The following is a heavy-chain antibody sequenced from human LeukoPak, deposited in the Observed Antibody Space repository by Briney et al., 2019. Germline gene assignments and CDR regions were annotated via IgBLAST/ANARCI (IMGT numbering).Heavy chain of an antibody. CDR2: MSHNRGT. CDR1: GHSISTGYY. D-gene: IGHD3-10*01. V-gene: IGHV4-38-2*01. J-gene: IGHJ6*04. Sequence: PSETLSLTCAVSGHSISTGYYWGWIRQPPGKGLEWIGSMSHNRGTYYNPSLESRVTISMDTSKNQISLRLTSVTAADTAVYYCASYYASGVSAYNYYGMDVWGKGTTVTVSS. CDR3: ASYYASGVSAYNYYGMDV.